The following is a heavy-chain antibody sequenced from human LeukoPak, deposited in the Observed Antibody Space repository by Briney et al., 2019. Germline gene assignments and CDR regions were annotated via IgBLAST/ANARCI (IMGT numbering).Heavy chain of an antibody. CDR3: ARIVLIAVAGTGWFDP. CDR2: IYYSGST. J-gene: IGHJ5*02. Sequence: PSETLSLTCTVSGGSISSYYWSWIRQPPGKGLEWIGYIYYSGSTNYNPSLKSRVTISVDTSKNQFSLKLSSVTAADTAVYYCARIVLIAVAGTGWFDPWGQGTLVTVSS. CDR1: GGSISSYY. V-gene: IGHV4-59*01. D-gene: IGHD6-19*01.